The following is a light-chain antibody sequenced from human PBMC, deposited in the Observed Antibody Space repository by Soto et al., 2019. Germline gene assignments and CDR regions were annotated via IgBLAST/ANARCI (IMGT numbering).Light chain of an antibody. CDR2: AAS. Sequence: AIRMTQSPSSFSASTGDRVTITCRASQGISSYLAWYQQKPGKAPKLLIYAASTLQSGVPSRFRVSGSGKDLRRTISCLQSEDFATYHCPQYYSYHRTVGQGTKVDIK. V-gene: IGKV1-8*01. CDR1: QGISSY. CDR3: PQYYSYHRT. J-gene: IGKJ1*01.